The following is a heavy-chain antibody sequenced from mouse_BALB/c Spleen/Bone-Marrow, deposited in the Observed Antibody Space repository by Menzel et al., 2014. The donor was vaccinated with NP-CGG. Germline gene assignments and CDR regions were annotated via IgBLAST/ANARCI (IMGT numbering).Heavy chain of an antibody. Sequence: EVNVVESGGGLVQPGGSRKLSCAASGFTFSSFGMHWVRQAPEKGLEWVAYISNGSSTIYYADTVKGRFTISRENPKNTLFLQMTSLRSEDTAMYYCARKGAMITHYYAMDYWGQGTSVTVSS. D-gene: IGHD2-4*01. J-gene: IGHJ4*01. CDR1: GFTFSSFG. CDR2: ISNGSSTI. V-gene: IGHV5-17*02. CDR3: ARKGAMITHYYAMDY.